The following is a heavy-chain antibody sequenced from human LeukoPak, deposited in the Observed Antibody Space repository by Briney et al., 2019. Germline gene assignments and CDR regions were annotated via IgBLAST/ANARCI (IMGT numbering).Heavy chain of an antibody. D-gene: IGHD6-6*01. CDR3: AGERPRPDAFDI. Sequence: SETLSLTCAVYGGSLSGYYWSWIRQPPGKGLEWIGEINHSGSTNYNPSLTSRVTISVDTSKCQFSLKLSSVTAADTAVYYCAGERPRPDAFDIWGQGTMVTVSS. J-gene: IGHJ3*02. V-gene: IGHV4-34*01. CDR1: GGSLSGYY. CDR2: INHSGST.